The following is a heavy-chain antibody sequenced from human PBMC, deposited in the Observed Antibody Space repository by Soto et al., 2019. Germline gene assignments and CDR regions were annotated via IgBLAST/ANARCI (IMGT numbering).Heavy chain of an antibody. CDR3: ASRGLYTHYYVSGSYYSRPFDY. J-gene: IGHJ4*02. CDR1: GGSINSSRFY. D-gene: IGHD3-10*01. CDR2: IYYSGST. V-gene: IGHV4-39*01. Sequence: QLQLQESGPGLVKSSETLSLTCTVSGGSINSSRFYWAWIRQPPGKGLEWIGSIYYSGSTYYDPSLKSRVTISVDTSKNQFSLKLSSVTAADTAVYYCASRGLYTHYYVSGSYYSRPFDYWGQGTLVTVSS.